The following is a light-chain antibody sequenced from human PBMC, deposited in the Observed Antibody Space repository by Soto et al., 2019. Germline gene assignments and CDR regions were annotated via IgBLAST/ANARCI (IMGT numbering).Light chain of an antibody. CDR2: AAS. J-gene: IGKJ1*01. V-gene: IGKV1-39*01. CDR3: QQSYSTPWT. Sequence: DIQMTQSPSSLSASVGDRVTITCRASQSISSYLNWYQQKPGKAPKVLIYAASSLQSGVPSRFSGSGSGTDFTLTISSLQPEDFATYYCQQSYSTPWTFVQGTKVELK. CDR1: QSISSY.